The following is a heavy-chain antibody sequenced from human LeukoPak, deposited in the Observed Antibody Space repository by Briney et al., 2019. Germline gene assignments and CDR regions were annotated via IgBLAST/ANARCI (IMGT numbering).Heavy chain of an antibody. J-gene: IGHJ4*02. Sequence: EASVKVSCKASGGTFSSYAISWVRQAPGQGLEWMGGIIPIFGTANYAQKFQGRVTITADESTSTAYMELSSLRSDDTAVYYCVVLLWSRGDYWGQGTLVTVSS. CDR3: VVLLWSRGDY. CDR2: IIPIFGTA. CDR1: GGTFSSYA. D-gene: IGHD3-10*01. V-gene: IGHV1-69*13.